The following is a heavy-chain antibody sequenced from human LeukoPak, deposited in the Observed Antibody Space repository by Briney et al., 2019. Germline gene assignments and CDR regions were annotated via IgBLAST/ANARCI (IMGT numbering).Heavy chain of an antibody. CDR2: IYPGDSDT. D-gene: IGHD6-19*01. CDR3: ARGERRGWYPRGYFDV. V-gene: IGHV5-51*01. Sequence: GESLKISCKGSGYSFTSYWIGWVRQMPGKGLEWMGIIYPGDSDTRYSPSFQGQVTISADKSISTAYLQWSSLKASDTAMYYCARGERRGWYPRGYFDVWGRATLVTVSS. CDR1: GYSFTSYW. J-gene: IGHJ2*01.